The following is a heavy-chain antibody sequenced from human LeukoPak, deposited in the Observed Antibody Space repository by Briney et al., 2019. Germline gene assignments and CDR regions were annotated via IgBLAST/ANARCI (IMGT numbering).Heavy chain of an antibody. J-gene: IGHJ5*02. D-gene: IGHD1-14*01. CDR3: ARTATVLAFDP. CDR1: GGSFSGYY. CDR2: INHSGST. V-gene: IGHV4-34*01. Sequence: PSETLSLTCAVYGGSFSGYYWSWIRQPPGKGLEWIGEINHSGSTNYNPSLKSRVTISVDTSKNQFSLKLSSVTAADTAVYYCARTATVLAFDPWGQGTLVTVSS.